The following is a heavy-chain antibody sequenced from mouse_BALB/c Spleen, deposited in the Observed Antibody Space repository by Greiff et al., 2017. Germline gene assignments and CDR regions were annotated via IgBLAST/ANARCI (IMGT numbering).Heavy chain of an antibody. CDR1: GFTFSSYG. J-gene: IGHJ2*01. Sequence: EVKLVESGGDLVKPGGSLKLSCAASGFTFSSYGMSWVRQTPDKRLEWVATISSGGSYTYYPDSVKGRFTISRDNAKNTLYLQMSSLKSEDTAMYYCARDGYDGYYFDYWGQGTTLTVSS. CDR2: ISSGGSYT. V-gene: IGHV5-6*01. D-gene: IGHD2-2*01. CDR3: ARDGYDGYYFDY.